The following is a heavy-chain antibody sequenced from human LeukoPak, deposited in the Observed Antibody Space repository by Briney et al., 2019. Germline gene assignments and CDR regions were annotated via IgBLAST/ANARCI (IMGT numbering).Heavy chain of an antibody. CDR2: MNPNSGNT. CDR3: ARGDRNYYYYGMDV. J-gene: IGHJ6*02. V-gene: IGHV1-8*01. Sequence: ASVEVSCKASGYTFTSYDINWVRQATGQGLEWMGWMNPNSGNTGYAQKFQGRVTMTRNTSISTAYMELSSLRSEDTAVYYCARGDRNYYYYGMDVWGQGTTVTVSS. CDR1: GYTFTSYD. D-gene: IGHD5/OR15-5a*01.